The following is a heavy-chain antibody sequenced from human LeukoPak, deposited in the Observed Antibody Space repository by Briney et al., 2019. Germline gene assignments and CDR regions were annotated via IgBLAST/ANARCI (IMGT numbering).Heavy chain of an antibody. CDR2: MYPGDSET. J-gene: IGHJ5*01. Sequence: GESLKISCKGSGNSFINYWIGWVRQMPGKGLEWMGIMYPGDSETGYSPSVLGRVTISADKSISTAYLQWSSLKASDTAMYYCARQVGSGGYARFDSWGQGTLVTVSS. CDR1: GNSFINYW. CDR3: ARQVGSGGYARFDS. V-gene: IGHV5-51*01. D-gene: IGHD1-26*01.